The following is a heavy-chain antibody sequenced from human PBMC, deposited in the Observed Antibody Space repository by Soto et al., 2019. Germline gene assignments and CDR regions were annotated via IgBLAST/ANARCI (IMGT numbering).Heavy chain of an antibody. V-gene: IGHV4-39*01. D-gene: IGHD6-6*01. Sequence: SETLSLTCTVSGGSISSSSYNWGWIRQPPGTGLEWIATMYYSGSTYYNPSLKSRVTISVDTSKNQLSLRLSSVTAADTAMYYCARHAVRSSGPGPVDYWGQGTLVTVSS. CDR1: GGSISSSSYN. J-gene: IGHJ4*02. CDR3: ARHAVRSSGPGPVDY. CDR2: MYYSGST.